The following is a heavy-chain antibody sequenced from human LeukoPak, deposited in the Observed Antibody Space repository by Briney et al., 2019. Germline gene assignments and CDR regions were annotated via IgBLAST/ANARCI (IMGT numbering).Heavy chain of an antibody. CDR3: AKVVGMVTGIDY. Sequence: PGGSLRLSCAASGFTVSSNYMSWVRQAPGKGLEWVSVIYSGGSTYYADSVKGRFTISRDNAKNTLYLQMNSLRAEDTAVYYCAKVVGMVTGIDYWGQGTLVTVSS. CDR2: IYSGGST. CDR1: GFTVSSNY. V-gene: IGHV3-53*05. J-gene: IGHJ4*02. D-gene: IGHD5-18*01.